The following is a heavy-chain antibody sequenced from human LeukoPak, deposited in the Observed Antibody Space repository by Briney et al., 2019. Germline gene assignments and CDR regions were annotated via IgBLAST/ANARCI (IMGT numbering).Heavy chain of an antibody. CDR3: ARRTYYYDDNAQARDY. V-gene: IGHV4-34*01. CDR1: GWSFGGSY. CDR2: MNPSGSP. J-gene: IGHJ4*02. D-gene: IGHD3-22*01. Sequence: SETPSLTCVVYGWSFGGSYWTWIRQPPGKGLQYIGEMNPSGSPIYNPSLEGRVTISVDTSNNQSSLKLNSVTAADTAVYFCARRTYYYDDNAQARDYWGRGTLVTVSS.